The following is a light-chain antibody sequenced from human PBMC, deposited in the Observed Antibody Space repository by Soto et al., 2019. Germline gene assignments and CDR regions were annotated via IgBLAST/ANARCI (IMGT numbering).Light chain of an antibody. V-gene: IGKV3-20*01. CDR2: GAS. CDR1: QSVSSSY. CDR3: QQYGTSPPST. Sequence: EIVLTQSPGTLSLSPGERATLSCRASQSVSSSYLAWYQQKPGQAPRLLINGASSRATGIPDRFSGSGSGTAFTLTISRLEPEDFAVYYCQQYGTSPPSTVGQGTRLEIK. J-gene: IGKJ5*01.